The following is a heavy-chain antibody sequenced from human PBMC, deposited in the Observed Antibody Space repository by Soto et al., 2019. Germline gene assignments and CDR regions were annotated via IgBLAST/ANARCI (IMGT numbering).Heavy chain of an antibody. D-gene: IGHD6-19*01. CDR1: GASIRNYY. CDR2: IYNGEST. CDR3: AQTTGWPGFDY. Sequence: QMQLQESGPGLVKPSETMSLTCTASGASIRNYYWNWIRQPPGKGLEWIGHIYNGESTNYNPSLRRRVTNSVDTPRNQLSLRQRSVTAADTAVYYCAQTTGWPGFDYWGQGALVTVSS. J-gene: IGHJ4*02. V-gene: IGHV4-59*01.